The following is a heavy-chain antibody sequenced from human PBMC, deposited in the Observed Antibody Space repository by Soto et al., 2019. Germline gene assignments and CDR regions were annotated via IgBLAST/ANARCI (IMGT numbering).Heavy chain of an antibody. J-gene: IGHJ5*02. CDR2: ISSSSSTI. CDR1: GFTFSSYS. Sequence: SLRLSCAASGFTFSSYSMNWVRQAPGKGLEWVSYISSSSSTIYYADSVKGRFTISRDNAKNSLYLQMNSLRAEDTAVYYCARDLRITIFGVERGGNWFDPWGQGTLVTVSS. V-gene: IGHV3-48*01. D-gene: IGHD3-3*01. CDR3: ARDLRITIFGVERGGNWFDP.